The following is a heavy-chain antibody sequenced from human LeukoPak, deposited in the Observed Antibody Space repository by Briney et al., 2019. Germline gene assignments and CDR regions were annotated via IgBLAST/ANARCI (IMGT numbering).Heavy chain of an antibody. D-gene: IGHD6-6*01. CDR1: GFTFSSYS. J-gene: IGHJ4*02. Sequence: GGSLRLSCAASGFTFSSYSMNWVRQAPGKGLEWVSSISSSSSYIYYADSVKGRFTISRDNAKNSLYLQMNSLRAEDTAVYYCARATPAVRRSYFDYWGQGTLVTVSS. V-gene: IGHV3-21*01. CDR3: ARATPAVRRSYFDY. CDR2: ISSSSSYI.